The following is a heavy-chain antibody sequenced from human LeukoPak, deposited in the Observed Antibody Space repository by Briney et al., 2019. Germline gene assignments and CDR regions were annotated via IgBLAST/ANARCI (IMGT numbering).Heavy chain of an antibody. V-gene: IGHV2-5*02. CDR1: GFSLTSRGVG. D-gene: IGHD5-24*01. CDR2: IYWDDDE. Sequence: SGPTLVKPTQTLTLTCTFSGFSLTSRGVGMGWIRQPPGQALVWLAVIYWDDDERYSPSLKSRLTISKDTSKNQVVLIMTNMDPVDTATYYCARGRHLAIGMSTIEYFDYWGQGTLVTVSS. CDR3: ARGRHLAIGMSTIEYFDY. J-gene: IGHJ4*02.